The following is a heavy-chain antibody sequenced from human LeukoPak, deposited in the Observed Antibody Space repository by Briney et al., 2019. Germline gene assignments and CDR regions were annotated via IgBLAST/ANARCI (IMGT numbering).Heavy chain of an antibody. D-gene: IGHD6-19*01. CDR1: GYTLTELS. J-gene: IGHJ4*02. Sequence: ASAKVSCKVSGYTLTELSMHWVRQAPGKGLEWMGGFDPVDGETIYAQKFQGRVTMTEDTSTDTTYMELSSLRSDDTAVYYYARVGEGSGSNTDYWGQGTLVTVSS. CDR2: FDPVDGET. CDR3: ARVGEGSGSNTDY. V-gene: IGHV1-24*01.